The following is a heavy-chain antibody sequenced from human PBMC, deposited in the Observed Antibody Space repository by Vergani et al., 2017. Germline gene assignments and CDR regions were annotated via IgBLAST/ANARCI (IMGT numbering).Heavy chain of an antibody. V-gene: IGHV4-34*02. CDR2: VNHSGGT. CDR3: SAYVLGQYHFDY. CDR1: GRSFSNYY. J-gene: IGHJ4*02. Sequence: QVQLQQWGAGLLKPSETLSLTCAVYGRSFSNYYWTWIRQSPGKGLEWIGEVNHSGGTNYNPSLKSRLTISVDTSKTQFSLKLSSVTAADTAVYFCSAYVLGQYHFDYWGQGTLVTVSS. D-gene: IGHD5-12*01.